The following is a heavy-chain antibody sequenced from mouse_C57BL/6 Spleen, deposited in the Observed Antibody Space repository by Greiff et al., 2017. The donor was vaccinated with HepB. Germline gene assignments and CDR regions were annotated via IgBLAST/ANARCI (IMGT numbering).Heavy chain of an antibody. CDR2: ISYDGSN. CDR3: ASGNWDPLDY. J-gene: IGHJ2*01. D-gene: IGHD4-1*01. CDR1: GYSITSGYY. V-gene: IGHV3-6*01. Sequence: EVQLVESGPGLVKPSQSLSLTCSVTGYSITSGYYWNWIRQFPGNKLEWMGYISYDGSNNYNPSLKNRISITRDTSKNQFFLKLNSVTTEDTATYYCASGNWDPLDYWGQGTTLTVSS.